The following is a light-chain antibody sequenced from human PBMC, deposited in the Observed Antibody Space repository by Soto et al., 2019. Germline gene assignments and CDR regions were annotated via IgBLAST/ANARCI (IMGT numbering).Light chain of an antibody. J-gene: IGKJ2*01. Sequence: DIVMTQSPLSLPVTPGEPASISCRSSQSLLYSNGYNYLDWYLQKPGQSPQLLISLGSNRASGVPDRFSGSGSGTDFTLKISRVEAEDVGVYYCLQTLQTPLYTFGQGTKV. V-gene: IGKV2-28*01. CDR1: QSLLYSNGYNY. CDR3: LQTLQTPLYT. CDR2: LGS.